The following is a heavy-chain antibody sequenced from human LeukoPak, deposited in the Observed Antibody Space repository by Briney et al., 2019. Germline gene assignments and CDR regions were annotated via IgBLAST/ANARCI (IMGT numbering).Heavy chain of an antibody. CDR1: GYKFSNYW. Sequence: GESLKISCKASGYKFSNYWIAWVRQMPGKGLEWMGTIYPDDFDARYSPSFQGQVTLSVDKSVTTAYLQWSSLKASDTAIYYCARRPTTNFDFWGQGTLVTVSS. CDR2: IYPDDFDA. V-gene: IGHV5-51*01. CDR3: ARRPTTNFDF. J-gene: IGHJ4*02. D-gene: IGHD1-26*01.